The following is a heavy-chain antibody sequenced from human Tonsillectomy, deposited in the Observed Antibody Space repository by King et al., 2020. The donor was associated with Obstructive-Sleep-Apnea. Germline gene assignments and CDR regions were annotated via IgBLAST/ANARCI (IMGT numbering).Heavy chain of an antibody. CDR3: ARGSQLWSPYGAFDI. J-gene: IGHJ3*02. V-gene: IGHV4-39*07. CDR2: IYYSGNT. Sequence: QLQESGPGLVKPSETLSLTCTVSGGSLSSSSYYWGWIRQPPGKGLEWIGSIYYSGNTYYNPSLKSRVTISLDTSKNQFSLKLSSVTAADTAVYYCARGSQLWSPYGAFDIWGQGTMVTVSS. CDR1: GGSLSSSSYY. D-gene: IGHD5-18*01.